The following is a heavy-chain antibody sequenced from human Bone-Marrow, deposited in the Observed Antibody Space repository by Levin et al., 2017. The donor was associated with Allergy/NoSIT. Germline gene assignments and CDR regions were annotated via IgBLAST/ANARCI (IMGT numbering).Heavy chain of an antibody. D-gene: IGHD2-15*01. J-gene: IGHJ4*02. V-gene: IGHV3-7*01. CDR1: GFTFSGYW. CDR2: INRDGGDG. Sequence: GESLKISCASSGFTFSGYWMAWVRQAPGKGLEWVANINRDGGDGYYVDSVKGRFTTSRDNARNSLDVQMNSLRVEDTAVYYCARDGAWSFEFWGQGTLVTVSS. CDR3: ARDGAWSFEF.